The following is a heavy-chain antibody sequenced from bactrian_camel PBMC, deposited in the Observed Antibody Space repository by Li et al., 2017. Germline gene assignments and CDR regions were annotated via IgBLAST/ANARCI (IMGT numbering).Heavy chain of an antibody. D-gene: IGHD4*01. CDR3: AADLSVATAPQGTCRYLEA. Sequence: VQLVESGGGLVQPGGSLRLSCVASGFAFSANGMSWVRQAPGKGLEWVSHINSGGDDTYYTDSVKGRFTISQDNAKSTAYLQMNSLKPEDTAKYYCAADLSVATAPQGTCRYLEAWGQGTQVTVS. J-gene: IGHJ2*01. V-gene: IGHV3S40*01. CDR1: GFAFSANG. CDR2: INSGGDDT.